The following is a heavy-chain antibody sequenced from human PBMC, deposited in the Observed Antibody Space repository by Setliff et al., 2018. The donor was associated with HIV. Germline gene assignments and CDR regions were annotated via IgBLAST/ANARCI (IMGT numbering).Heavy chain of an antibody. CDR3: AREGATTAGCDI. CDR1: GFTFTNYW. CDR2: INYDRITT. V-gene: IGHV3-74*01. J-gene: IGHJ3*02. Sequence: PGESLKISCGASGFTFTNYWMHWIRQVPGKGLVGVSRINYDRITTSYADSVQGRFTISRDNAKNTVYLQMNSLRVDDTAIYYCAREGATTAGCDIWGHGTMVTVSS. D-gene: IGHD6-19*01.